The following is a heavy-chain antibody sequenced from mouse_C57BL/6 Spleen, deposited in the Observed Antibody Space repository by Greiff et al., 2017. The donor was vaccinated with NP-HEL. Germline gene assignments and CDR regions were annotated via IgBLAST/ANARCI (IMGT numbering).Heavy chain of an antibody. V-gene: IGHV1-76*01. CDR3: ARGDYSNPAWFAY. D-gene: IGHD2-5*01. Sequence: QVHVKQSGAELVRPGASVKLSCKASGYTFTDYYINWVKQRPGQGLEWIARIYPGSGNTYYNEKFKGKATLTAEKSSSTAYMQLSSLTSEDSAVYFCARGDYSNPAWFAYWGQGTLVTVSA. J-gene: IGHJ3*01. CDR1: GYTFTDYY. CDR2: IYPGSGNT.